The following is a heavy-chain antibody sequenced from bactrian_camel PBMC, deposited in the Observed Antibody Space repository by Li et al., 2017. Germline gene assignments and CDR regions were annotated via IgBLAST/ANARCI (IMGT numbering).Heavy chain of an antibody. Sequence: VQLVESGGGSVQAGGSLTLSCAASAFMYCMGWFRQAPGKEREGVALITVNGLTTYAESVKGRFTISRNNAQNTLYLQTNSLKPEDTAMYYCVAGGAACTTWSYNYRGQGTQVTVS. CDR2: ITVNGLT. V-gene: IGHV3S53*01. CDR3: VAGGAACTTWSYNY. CDR1: AFMYCM. D-gene: IGHD2*01. J-gene: IGHJ4*01.